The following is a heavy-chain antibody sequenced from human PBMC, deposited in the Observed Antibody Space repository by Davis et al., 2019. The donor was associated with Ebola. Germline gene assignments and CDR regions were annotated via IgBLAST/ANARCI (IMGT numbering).Heavy chain of an antibody. CDR1: GYTLTELS. V-gene: IGHV1-24*01. CDR3: VTDGGSYEVRAFDI. D-gene: IGHD1-26*01. Sequence: ASVKVSCKVSGYTLTELSMHWVRQAPGKGLEWMGGFDPEDGETIYAQKFQGRVTMTEDTSTDTAYMELSSLRSEDTAVYYCVTDGGSYEVRAFDIWGQGTMVTVSS. CDR2: FDPEDGET. J-gene: IGHJ3*02.